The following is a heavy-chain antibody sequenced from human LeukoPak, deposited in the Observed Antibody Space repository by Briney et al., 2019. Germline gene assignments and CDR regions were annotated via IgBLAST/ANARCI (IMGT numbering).Heavy chain of an antibody. CDR3: ARDSLAVAGTEFFDY. CDR1: GFTFSNYA. J-gene: IGHJ4*02. Sequence: GRSLRLSCAASGFTFSNYAMHWVRQAPGKGLEWVAAISYDGINTFHADSVKGRITLSRDNSNNTLYLQMNSLRTEDTALYYCARDSLAVAGTEFFDYWGQGTLVTVSS. D-gene: IGHD6-19*01. V-gene: IGHV3-30-3*01. CDR2: ISYDGINT.